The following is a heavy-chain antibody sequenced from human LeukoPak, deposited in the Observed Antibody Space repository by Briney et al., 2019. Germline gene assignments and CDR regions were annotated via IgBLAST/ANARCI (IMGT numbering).Heavy chain of an antibody. CDR1: GGSISSSSYY. J-gene: IGHJ5*02. CDR2: IYYSGST. D-gene: IGHD3-22*01. Sequence: SETLSLTCTVSGGSISSSSYYWGWIRQPPGKGPEWIGYIYYSGSTNYNPSLKSRVTISVDTSKNQFSLKLSSVTAADTAVYYCARLDTNNWFDPWGQGTLVTVSS. CDR3: ARLDTNNWFDP. V-gene: IGHV4-61*05.